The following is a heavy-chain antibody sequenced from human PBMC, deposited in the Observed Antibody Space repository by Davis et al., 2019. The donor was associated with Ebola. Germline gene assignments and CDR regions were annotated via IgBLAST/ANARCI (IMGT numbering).Heavy chain of an antibody. CDR3: AGGESGWDASDI. Sequence: PGGSLRLSCTDSVITFSSYAMTWVRQAPGKGLEWVSSISISSAFIYYADSVKGRFTVSRDNAKNSLSLQMNNLRAEDTAVYYCAGGESGWDASDIWGRGTMVTVSS. D-gene: IGHD6-19*01. CDR1: VITFSSYA. V-gene: IGHV3-21*01. J-gene: IGHJ3*02. CDR2: ISISSAFI.